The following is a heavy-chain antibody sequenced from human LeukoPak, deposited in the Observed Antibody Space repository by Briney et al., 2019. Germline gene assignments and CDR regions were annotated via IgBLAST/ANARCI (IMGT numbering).Heavy chain of an antibody. CDR3: AKAPVTSCRGAFCYPFDC. J-gene: IGHJ4*02. D-gene: IGHD2-15*01. CDR1: GFTFSSYG. CDR2: ISGSGGST. V-gene: IGHV3-23*01. Sequence: QPGGTLRLSCAPSGFTFSSYGMRWVRQAPGKGLEWVSAISGSGGSTYYADSVKGRFTISRDNSKNTLYLQMNRLRAEDTAVYYCAKAPVTSCRGAFCYPFDCWGQGTLVTVSS.